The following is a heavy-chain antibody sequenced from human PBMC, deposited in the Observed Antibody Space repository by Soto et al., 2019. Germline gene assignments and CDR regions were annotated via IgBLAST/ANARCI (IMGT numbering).Heavy chain of an antibody. J-gene: IGHJ6*03. CDR1: GYTFSTYG. V-gene: IGHV1-18*01. CDR2: ISVYNGNT. CDR3: ARSPNYYYYMDV. Sequence: QVQLVQSGAEVKKPGASVKVSCKASGYTFSTYGISWVLQAPGQGLEWMGWISVYNGNTKYAQKLQGRVTMTADTSTSTAYMELRSLRSDDTAVYYCARSPNYYYYMDVWGKGTTVTFSS.